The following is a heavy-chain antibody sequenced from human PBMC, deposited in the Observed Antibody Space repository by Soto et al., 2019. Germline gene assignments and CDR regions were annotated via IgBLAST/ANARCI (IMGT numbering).Heavy chain of an antibody. V-gene: IGHV1-46*01. CDR2: VNPSGGHT. J-gene: IGHJ4*02. CDR3: ARGGHVVVVTAALDY. CDR1: GDTFTDYY. Sequence: ASVKVSCKASGDTFTDYYIHWVRQAPGQGLEWMGTVNPSGGHTTYAQHFLGRMTMTRDTSTSTLYMELTSLTSEDTAIYYCARGGHVVVVTAALDYWGQGTLVTVSS. D-gene: IGHD2-21*02.